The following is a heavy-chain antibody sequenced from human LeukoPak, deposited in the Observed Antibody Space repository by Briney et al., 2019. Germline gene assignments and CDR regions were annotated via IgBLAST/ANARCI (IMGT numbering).Heavy chain of an antibody. CDR3: ARLSPWEFTYYYYYMDV. D-gene: IGHD3-10*01. V-gene: IGHV4-39*01. J-gene: IGHJ6*03. CDR1: GGSISSNNYY. Sequence: SETLSLTCTVSGGSISSNNYYWGWIRQPPGKGLEWIGSIYYSGTIYYNPSLKSRVTISVDTSKNQFSLKLSSVTAADTAVYFCARLSPWEFTYYYYYMDVWGKGTTVTVSS. CDR2: IYYSGTI.